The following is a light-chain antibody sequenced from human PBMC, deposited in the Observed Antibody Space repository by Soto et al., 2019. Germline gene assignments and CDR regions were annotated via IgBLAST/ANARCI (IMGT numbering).Light chain of an antibody. CDR1: SGHSSYA. V-gene: IGLV4-69*01. CDR3: QTWGV. CDR2: LNSDGSH. Sequence: QSVLTQSPSASASLGASVKLTCTLSSGHSSYAIAWHQQQPEKGTRYLMKLNSDGSHNKGDGIPDRFSGSSSGAERYLTISSRQSEDEADYYCQTWGVFGTGTKLTVL. J-gene: IGLJ1*01.